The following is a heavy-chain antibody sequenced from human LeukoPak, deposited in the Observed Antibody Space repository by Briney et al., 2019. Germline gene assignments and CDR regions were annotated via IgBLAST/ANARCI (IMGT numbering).Heavy chain of an antibody. D-gene: IGHD6-19*01. Sequence: PGGSLSLSCAPSGLTLDDYAMHWVRHAPGKGLEWVSGISWNSGSIVYADSVKGRFTISRDHAKNSLYLQMNSLRAEDTALYYCAKDVGIAVAGGWFDPWGQGTLVSVSS. V-gene: IGHV3-9*01. CDR2: ISWNSGSI. CDR3: AKDVGIAVAGGWFDP. J-gene: IGHJ5*02. CDR1: GLTLDDYA.